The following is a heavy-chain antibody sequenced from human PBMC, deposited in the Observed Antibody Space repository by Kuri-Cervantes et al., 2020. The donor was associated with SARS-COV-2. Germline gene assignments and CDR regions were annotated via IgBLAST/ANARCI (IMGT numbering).Heavy chain of an antibody. CDR3: TTSLVAGGFDY. CDR2: ITSKTDGGTI. CDR1: GFTFSRFS. Sequence: GGSLRLSCVASGFTFSRFSMHWVRQAPGTGLEWVGRITSKTDGGTIDYTAPVEGRFTISRDDSKNTLYLQLNNLKTEDTAVYYCTTSLVAGGFDYWGPGTLVTVSS. V-gene: IGHV3-15*01. J-gene: IGHJ4*02.